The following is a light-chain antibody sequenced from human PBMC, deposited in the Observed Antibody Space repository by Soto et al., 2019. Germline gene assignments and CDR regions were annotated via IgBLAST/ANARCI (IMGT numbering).Light chain of an antibody. CDR1: SSDVGRYNY. CDR2: DVS. Sequence: QSALTQPRSVSGSPGQSVTISCTGTSSDVGRYNYVSWYQQPPGEAPKLIIYDVSQRPSGVPDRFSGSKSGNTASLTISVLQAEDEADYYCCSFAGSYTFGVFGGGTQLTVL. J-gene: IGLJ2*01. CDR3: CSFAGSYTFGV. V-gene: IGLV2-11*01.